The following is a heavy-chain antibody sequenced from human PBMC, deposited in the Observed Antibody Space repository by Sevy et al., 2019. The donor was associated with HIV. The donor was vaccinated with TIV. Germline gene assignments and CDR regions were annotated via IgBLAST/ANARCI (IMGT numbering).Heavy chain of an antibody. CDR2: ISGSRGST. V-gene: IGHV3-23*01. Sequence: GGSLRLSCAASGFTFSTYTMNWVRQAPGKGLEWVSAISGSRGSTYYADSVKGRFTISRDKSKNTLYLQMNSLRAEDTAVYYCAKGDSTFYGMDVWGQGTTVTVSS. D-gene: IGHD2-2*01. J-gene: IGHJ6*02. CDR3: AKGDSTFYGMDV. CDR1: GFTFSTYT.